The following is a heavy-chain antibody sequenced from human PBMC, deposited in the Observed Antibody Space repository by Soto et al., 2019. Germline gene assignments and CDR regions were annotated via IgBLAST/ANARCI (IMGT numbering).Heavy chain of an antibody. CDR3: SKGAGRNYYYPMDV. CDR1: GFSFSDYV. CDR2: ITTGGGST. V-gene: IGHV3-23*01. J-gene: IGHJ6*02. Sequence: GGSLRLSCAASGFSFSDYVINWVRQAPGKGLEWVSTITTGGGSTYNADSVKGRFTTPRDNFKNTLFLQMNSLRAEDTAVYYCSKGAGRNYYYPMDVWGQGTTVTVSS. D-gene: IGHD2-15*01.